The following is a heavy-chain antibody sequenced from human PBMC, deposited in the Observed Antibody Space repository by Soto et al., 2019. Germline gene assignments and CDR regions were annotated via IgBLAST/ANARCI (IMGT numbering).Heavy chain of an antibody. J-gene: IGHJ6*04. CDR3: ARDQFSEGLCRKFYGMDV. Sequence: PGGSLRLSCAASAFPFNTYTMHWVRQVPGEGLEWVALISKDGNSKYYADSVKGRFAISRDNSNSSMYLQMNSLRPEDTAIYLCARDQFSEGLCRKFYGMDVWGKGTSVTVSS. CDR2: ISKDGNSK. D-gene: IGHD2-8*01. CDR1: AFPFNTYT. V-gene: IGHV3-30*03.